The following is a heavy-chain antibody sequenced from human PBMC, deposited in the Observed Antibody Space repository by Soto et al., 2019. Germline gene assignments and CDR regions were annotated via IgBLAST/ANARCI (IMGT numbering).Heavy chain of an antibody. CDR3: AKDANIAVAGTPDFDY. CDR1: GFTFSSYA. J-gene: IGHJ4*02. CDR2: ISGSGGST. V-gene: IGHV3-23*01. D-gene: IGHD6-19*01. Sequence: EVQLLESGGGLVQPGGSLRLSCAASGFTFSSYAMSWVRQAPGKGLEWVSAISGSGGSTYYADSVKGRFTISRDNSKNTPYLQMNSLRAEDTAVYYCAKDANIAVAGTPDFDYWGQGTLVTVSS.